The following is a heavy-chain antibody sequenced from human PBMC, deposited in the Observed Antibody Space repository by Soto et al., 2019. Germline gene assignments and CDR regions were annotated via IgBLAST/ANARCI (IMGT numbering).Heavy chain of an antibody. D-gene: IGHD1-26*01. Sequence: SLRLSCAASGFTFSSYSMNWVRKAPGKGLEWVASISNSGGYIHYADSVKGRFTISRDNAENSLYLQMNSLRSEDTAVYYCARDWWELLKVFDQWGQGTLVTVSS. CDR3: ARDWWELLKVFDQ. V-gene: IGHV3-21*01. CDR2: ISNSGGYI. CDR1: GFTFSSYS. J-gene: IGHJ4*02.